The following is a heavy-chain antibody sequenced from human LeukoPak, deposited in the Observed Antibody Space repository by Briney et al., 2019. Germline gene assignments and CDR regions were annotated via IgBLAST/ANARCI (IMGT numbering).Heavy chain of an antibody. D-gene: IGHD3-22*01. Sequence: GGSLRLSCAASGFTFSSYSMNWVRQAPGKGLEWVSYISSSSSTIYYADSVKGRFTISRDNSKNTLYLQMNSLRPEDTAVYYCARDPRYYYDSSGSGDYWGQGTLVTVSS. CDR1: GFTFSSYS. CDR3: ARDPRYYYDSSGSGDY. V-gene: IGHV3-48*01. J-gene: IGHJ4*02. CDR2: ISSSSSTI.